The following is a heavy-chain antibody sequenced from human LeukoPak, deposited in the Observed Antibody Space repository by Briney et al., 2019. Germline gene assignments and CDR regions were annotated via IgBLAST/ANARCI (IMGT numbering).Heavy chain of an antibody. Sequence: GGSLRLSCAASGFTLRNYWMQWVRQVPGKRLVWVSRISGDGSVTNYADSVKGRFTISRDNAKNTLFLQINSLRAEDTAVYYCARYSSSSGGASYYLDYWGHGTLVTVSS. CDR2: ISGDGSVT. V-gene: IGHV3-74*01. CDR3: ARYSSSSGGASYYLDY. CDR1: GFTLRNYW. D-gene: IGHD6-6*01. J-gene: IGHJ4*01.